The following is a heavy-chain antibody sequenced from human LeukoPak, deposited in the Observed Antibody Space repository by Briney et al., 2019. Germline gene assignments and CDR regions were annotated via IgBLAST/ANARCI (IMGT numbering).Heavy chain of an antibody. D-gene: IGHD2-21*02. V-gene: IGHV1-8*02. J-gene: IGHJ4*02. CDR3: ARVTPYCGGDCSYHFDY. Sequence: ASVKVSCKASGYTFNSHGINWVRQAPGQGLEWMGWMNPNSGNTGYAQKFQGRVTMTRNTSISTAYMELSSLRSEDTAVYYCARVTPYCGGDCSYHFDYWGQGTLVTVSS. CDR1: GYTFNSHG. CDR2: MNPNSGNT.